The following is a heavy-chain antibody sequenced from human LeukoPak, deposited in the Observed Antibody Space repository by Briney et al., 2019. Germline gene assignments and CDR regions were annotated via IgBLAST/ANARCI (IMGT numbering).Heavy chain of an antibody. Sequence: GSPRLSCAASGFTFSSYATSWVRQAPGKGLEWVSAISGSGGSTYYADSVKGRFTNSRDNSKNTLYLQMNSLRAEDTAVYYCAGGLAAAPPSCLTFDIWGQGTMVTVSS. CDR1: GFTFSSYA. CDR2: ISGSGGST. CDR3: AGGLAAAPPSCLTFDI. V-gene: IGHV3-23*01. D-gene: IGHD6-13*01. J-gene: IGHJ3*02.